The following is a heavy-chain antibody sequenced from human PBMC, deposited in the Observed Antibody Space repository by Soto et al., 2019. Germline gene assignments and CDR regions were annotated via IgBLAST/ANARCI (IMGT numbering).Heavy chain of an antibody. CDR1: GFSLSNARMG. J-gene: IGHJ6*02. CDR2: IFSNDEK. V-gene: IGHV2-26*01. Sequence: GSGPTAGEPTETLTLTCTVSGFSLSNARMGVSWIRQPPGKALEWLAHIFSNDEKSYSISLKSRLTISKDTSKSQVVLTMTNMDPVDTATYYCARIGVSRPYYDFWSGYYTWGYYYYGMDVWGQGTTVTVSS. D-gene: IGHD3-3*01. CDR3: ARIGVSRPYYDFWSGYYTWGYYYYGMDV.